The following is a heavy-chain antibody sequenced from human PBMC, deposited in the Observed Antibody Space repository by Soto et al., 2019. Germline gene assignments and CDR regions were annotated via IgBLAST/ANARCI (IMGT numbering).Heavy chain of an antibody. V-gene: IGHV3-30-3*01. CDR1: GFTFSSYA. CDR3: ARDRVIIAVAEYFDY. D-gene: IGHD6-19*01. J-gene: IGHJ4*02. Sequence: GSLRLSCAASGFTFSSYAMHWVRQAPGKGLEWVAVISYDGSNKYYADSVKGRFTISRDNSKNTLYLQMNSLRAEDTAVYYCARDRVIIAVAEYFDYWGQGTLVTVSS. CDR2: ISYDGSNK.